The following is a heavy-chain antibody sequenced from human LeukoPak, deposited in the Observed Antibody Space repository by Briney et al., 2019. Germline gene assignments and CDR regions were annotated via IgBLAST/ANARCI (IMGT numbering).Heavy chain of an antibody. D-gene: IGHD6-19*01. CDR3: ARDSPYSSGWEHFDY. Sequence: SETLSLTCTVSGGSISSYYWSWIRQPPGKGLEWIGYIYYSGSTNYNPSLKSRVTISVDTSKNQFSLKLSSVTAADTAVYYCARDSPYSSGWEHFDYWSQGTLVTVSS. CDR2: IYYSGST. CDR1: GGSISSYY. V-gene: IGHV4-59*01. J-gene: IGHJ4*02.